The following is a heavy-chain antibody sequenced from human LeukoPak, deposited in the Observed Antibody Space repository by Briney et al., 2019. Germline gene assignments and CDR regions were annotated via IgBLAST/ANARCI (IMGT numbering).Heavy chain of an antibody. CDR1: GGTFSSYA. D-gene: IGHD2-2*02. CDR3: ASKLNRLPYEAYYYYYMDV. CDR2: IIPIFGTA. V-gene: IGHV1-69*05. J-gene: IGHJ6*03. Sequence: SVKVSCKASGGTFSSYAISWVRQAPGQGLEWMGGIIPIFGTANYAQKFQGRVTITTDESTSTAYMELSSLRSEDTAVYYCASKLNRLPYEAYYYYYMDVWGKGTTVTVSS.